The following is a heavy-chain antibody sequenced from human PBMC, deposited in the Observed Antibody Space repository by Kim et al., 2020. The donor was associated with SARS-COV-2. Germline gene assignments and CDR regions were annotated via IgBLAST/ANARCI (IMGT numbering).Heavy chain of an antibody. D-gene: IGHD3-3*01. Sequence: GRFTISRDNSKNTLYLQMGSLRAEDMAVYYCARDRPITIFGVVIGYYGMDVWGQGTTVTVSS. V-gene: IGHV3-64*01. CDR3: ARDRPITIFGVVIGYYGMDV. J-gene: IGHJ6*02.